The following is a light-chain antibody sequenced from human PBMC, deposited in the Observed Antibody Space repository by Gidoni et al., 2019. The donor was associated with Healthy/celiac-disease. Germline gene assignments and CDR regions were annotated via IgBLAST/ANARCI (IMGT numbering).Light chain of an antibody. V-gene: IGLV2-23*02. Sequence: QSALTQPASVSGSPAPPITISCTGTSSDVGSYNLVSWYQQHPGKAPKLMIYEVSKRPSGVSNRFSGSKSGNTASLTISGLQAEDEADYYCCSYAGSSTFDVVFGGGTKLTVL. J-gene: IGLJ2*01. CDR2: EVS. CDR1: SSDVGSYNL. CDR3: CSYAGSSTFDVV.